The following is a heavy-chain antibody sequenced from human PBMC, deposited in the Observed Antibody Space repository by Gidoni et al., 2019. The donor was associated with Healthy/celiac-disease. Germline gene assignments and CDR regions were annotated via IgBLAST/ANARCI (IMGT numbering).Heavy chain of an antibody. CDR2: ISGSGGST. J-gene: IGHJ4*02. Sequence: EVQLLESGGVLVQPGGSLRLSCAASGFTFSSYAMSWVRQAPGKGLEWVSAISGSGGSTYYADSVKGRFTISRDNSKNTLYLQMNSLRAEDTAVYYCAKEEAPLATVNNLRSGYWGQGTLVTVSS. V-gene: IGHV3-23*01. CDR1: GFTFSSYA. D-gene: IGHD4-4*01. CDR3: AKEEAPLATVNNLRSGY.